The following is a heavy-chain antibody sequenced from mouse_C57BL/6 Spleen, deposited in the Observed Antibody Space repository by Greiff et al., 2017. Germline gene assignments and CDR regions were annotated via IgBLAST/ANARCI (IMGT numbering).Heavy chain of an antibody. CDR1: GYSITSGYY. CDR2: ISYDGSN. J-gene: IGHJ2*01. CDR3: AREGGPYFDY. V-gene: IGHV3-6*01. Sequence: EVQLQESGPGLVKPSQSLSLTCSVTGYSITSGYYWNWIRQFPGNKLEWMGYISYDGSNNYNPSLKNRISITRDTSKNQFFLTLDSVTTEDAATYYCAREGGPYFDYWGQGTTLTVSS.